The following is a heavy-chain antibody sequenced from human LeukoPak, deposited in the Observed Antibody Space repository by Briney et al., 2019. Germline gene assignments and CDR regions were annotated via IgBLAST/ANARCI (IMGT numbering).Heavy chain of an antibody. V-gene: IGHV1-46*03. D-gene: IGHD6-6*01. CDR2: INPSGGST. Sequence: ASVKVSCKASGYTFTSYYMHWVRQAPGQGLEWMGIINPSGGSTSYAQKFQGRVTMTRDTSTSTVYMELSSLRSEDTAVYYCAREGPSEYGSRVAARNDYWGQGTLVTLSS. CDR3: AREGPSEYGSRVAARNDY. CDR1: GYTFTSYY. J-gene: IGHJ4*02.